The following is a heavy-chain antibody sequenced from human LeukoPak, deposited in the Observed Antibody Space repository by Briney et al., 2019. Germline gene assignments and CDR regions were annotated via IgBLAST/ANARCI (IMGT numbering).Heavy chain of an antibody. CDR3: ARGGSSWYYFDF. CDR2: INWNGGST. CDR1: GFTFDDYG. D-gene: IGHD6-13*01. J-gene: IGHJ4*02. Sequence: PGGSLRLSCAASGFTFDDYGMNWVRQPPGKGLEWVCNINWNGGSTGYADSVKGRFTISRDNAKNSLYLQMNSLRAEDTALYYCARGGSSWYYFDFWGQGTLVTVSS. V-gene: IGHV3-20*04.